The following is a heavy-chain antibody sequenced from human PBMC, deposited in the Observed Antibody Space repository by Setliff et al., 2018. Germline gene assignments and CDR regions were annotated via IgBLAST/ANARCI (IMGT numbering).Heavy chain of an antibody. J-gene: IGHJ5*02. Sequence: GGSLRLSCAASGFTFSDYYMNWIRQAPGKGLEWVSYISRGGNTIYYADSVKGRFTISRDNAKNSLYLQMNSLRAEDTAVYYCARDRVTIFGVDNWFDPWGQGTLVTVSS. D-gene: IGHD3-3*01. CDR3: ARDRVTIFGVDNWFDP. V-gene: IGHV3-11*04. CDR1: GFTFSDYY. CDR2: ISRGGNTI.